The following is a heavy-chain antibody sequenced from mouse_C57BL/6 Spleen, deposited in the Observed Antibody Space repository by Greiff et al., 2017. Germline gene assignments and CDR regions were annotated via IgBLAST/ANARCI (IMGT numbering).Heavy chain of an antibody. D-gene: IGHD4-1*01. Sequence: QVQLQQPGAELVKPGASVKLSCKASGYTFTSYWMHWVKQRPGQGLEWIGMIHPNSGSTNYNEKFKSKATLTVDKSSSTAYMQISSLTSEDSAVYYCAVLTGYYFDYWGQGTTLTVSS. CDR1: GYTFTSYW. V-gene: IGHV1-64*01. CDR2: IHPNSGST. CDR3: AVLTGYYFDY. J-gene: IGHJ2*01.